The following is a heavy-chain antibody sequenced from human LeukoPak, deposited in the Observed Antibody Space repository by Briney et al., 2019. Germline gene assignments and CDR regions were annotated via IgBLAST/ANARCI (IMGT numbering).Heavy chain of an antibody. Sequence: GGSLRLSCAASGFTFSSYWMSWVRQAPGKGLEWVANIKQDGSEKYYVDSVKGRFTISRDNAKNSLYLQMNSLRAEDTAVYYCARDRFYSEVVTAFDYWGQGTLVTVSS. CDR1: GFTFSSYW. CDR2: IKQDGSEK. D-gene: IGHD2-21*02. V-gene: IGHV3-7*01. CDR3: ARDRFYSEVVTAFDY. J-gene: IGHJ4*02.